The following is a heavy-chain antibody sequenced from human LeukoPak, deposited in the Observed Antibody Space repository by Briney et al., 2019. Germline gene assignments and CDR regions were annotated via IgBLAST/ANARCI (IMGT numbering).Heavy chain of an antibody. CDR2: ISSSGSTI. CDR3: AKESTSSWYQIRLRSFDY. D-gene: IGHD6-13*01. Sequence: PGGSLRLSCAASGFTFSDYYMRWIRQAPGKGLEWVSYISSSGSTIYYADSVKGRFTISRDNAKNSLYLQMNSLRAEDTAVYTCAKESTSSWYQIRLRSFDYWGQGTLVTVSS. CDR1: GFTFSDYY. V-gene: IGHV3-11*01. J-gene: IGHJ4*02.